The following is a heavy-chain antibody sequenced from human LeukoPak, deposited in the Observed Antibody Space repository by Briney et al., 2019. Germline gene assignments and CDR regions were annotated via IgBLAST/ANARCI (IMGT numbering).Heavy chain of an antibody. CDR2: INPHSGGT. Sequence: GASVKVSCKASGYIFTDYYIHWVRQAPGQGLEWMGWINPHSGGTNYAQQFQGRVSMTRDTSITTAYMERSRLRSDDTAVYYCARVRYSSSWYSFDYWGQGTLVTVSS. J-gene: IGHJ4*02. CDR1: GYIFTDYY. V-gene: IGHV1-2*02. D-gene: IGHD6-13*01. CDR3: ARVRYSSSWYSFDY.